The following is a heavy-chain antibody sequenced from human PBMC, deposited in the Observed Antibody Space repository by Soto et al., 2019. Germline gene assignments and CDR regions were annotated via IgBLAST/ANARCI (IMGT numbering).Heavy chain of an antibody. CDR3: ARDPSGGRPGFDY. D-gene: IGHD3-3*01. CDR2: ISGSGSYI. Sequence: EVQLVESGGGLVKPGGSLRLSCAASRFTFNIYTMNWARQAPGKGLEWVSAISGSGSYIYYAESVKGRFTISRDNAKNLLYLQMSSLRAEDTAVYYCARDPSGGRPGFDYWGQGTQVTVSS. J-gene: IGHJ4*02. V-gene: IGHV3-21*01. CDR1: RFTFNIYT.